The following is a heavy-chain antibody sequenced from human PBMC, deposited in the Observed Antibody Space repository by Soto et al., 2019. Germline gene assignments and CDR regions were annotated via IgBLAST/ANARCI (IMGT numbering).Heavy chain of an antibody. CDR2: ISYDGSNK. D-gene: IGHD6-25*01. CDR3: AKDLVMEQRGKRDYYYYGMDV. Sequence: GGSLRLSCAASGFTFSSYGMHWVRQAPGKGLEWVAVISYDGSNKYYADSVKGRFTISRDNSKNTLYLQMNSLRAEDTAVYYCAKDLVMEQRGKRDYYYYGMDVWGPGALVTVSS. CDR1: GFTFSSYG. V-gene: IGHV3-30*18. J-gene: IGHJ6*02.